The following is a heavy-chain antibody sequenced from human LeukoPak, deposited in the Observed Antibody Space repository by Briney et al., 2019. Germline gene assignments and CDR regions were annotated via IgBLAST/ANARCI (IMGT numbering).Heavy chain of an antibody. D-gene: IGHD2-15*01. V-gene: IGHV4-30-2*04. CDR3: ARMSSSYPDYYYGMDV. J-gene: IGHJ6*02. Sequence: SRVTMSVDTSNNQFSLKLSSVTAADTAVYYCARMSSSYPDYYYGMDVWGQGTTLTVSS.